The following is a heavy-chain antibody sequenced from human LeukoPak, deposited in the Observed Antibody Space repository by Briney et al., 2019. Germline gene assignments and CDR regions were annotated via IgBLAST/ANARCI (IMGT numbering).Heavy chain of an antibody. CDR3: AKRSSGYYHDAFDI. CDR1: GFTFDDYA. V-gene: IGHV3-9*01. J-gene: IGHJ3*02. Sequence: PGRSLRLSCAASGFTFDDYAMHWVRQAPGKGLEWVSGISWNSGSIGYADSVKGRFTISRDDAKNSLYLQMNSLRAEDTALYYCAKRSSGYYHDAFDIWGQGTMGTVSS. CDR2: ISWNSGSI. D-gene: IGHD3-22*01.